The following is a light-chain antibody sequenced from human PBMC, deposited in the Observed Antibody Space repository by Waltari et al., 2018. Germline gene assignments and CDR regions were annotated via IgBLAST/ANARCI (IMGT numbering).Light chain of an antibody. Sequence: QSVLTQPPSVSEAPRQRVTISCSGSSSNIGNHVFNWYQPLPGKAPKLLIYYDDLLPSGVSDRFSGSKSGTSASLAISGLQSEDEADYYCAAWDDSLNGNVFGSGTKVTVL. J-gene: IGLJ6*01. CDR1: SSNIGNHV. CDR3: AAWDDSLNGNV. V-gene: IGLV1-36*01. CDR2: YDD.